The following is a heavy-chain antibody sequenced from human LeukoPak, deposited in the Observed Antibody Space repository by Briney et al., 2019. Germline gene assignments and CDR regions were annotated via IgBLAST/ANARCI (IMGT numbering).Heavy chain of an antibody. D-gene: IGHD3-22*01. CDR3: ARVLYYYDSSGSAY. J-gene: IGHJ4*02. CDR2: INPNSGGT. Sequence: ASVKVSCKASGYTFTGYYMHWVRQAPGQGLEWMGWINPNSGGTNYAQKFQGRVTMTRDTSISTAYMELSRLRSDDTAVYYCARVLYYYDSSGSAYWGQGTLVTVSS. V-gene: IGHV1-2*02. CDR1: GYTFTGYY.